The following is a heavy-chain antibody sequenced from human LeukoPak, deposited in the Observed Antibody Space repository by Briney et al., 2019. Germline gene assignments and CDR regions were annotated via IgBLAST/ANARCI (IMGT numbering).Heavy chain of an antibody. CDR1: GVSINDHY. J-gene: IGHJ4*02. CDR2: IRHTEGT. D-gene: IGHD2-21*01. CDR3: ARIRCGHSGSVCYNH. Sequence: SETLSLTCGVFGVSINDHYWSWIRQSPGKGLEGIGEIRHTEGTRYNPSLERRVTMSVGTSANPLSLKLIFVTAADTVVYSCARIRCGHSGSVCYNHWGLGTLVTVSS. V-gene: IGHV4-34*01.